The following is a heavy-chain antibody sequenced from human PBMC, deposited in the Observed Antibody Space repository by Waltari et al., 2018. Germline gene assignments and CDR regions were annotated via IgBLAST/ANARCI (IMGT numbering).Heavy chain of an antibody. Sequence: EVQLVESGGGLVQPGGSLRLSCAASGFTFSSYAMSWVRQAPGKGVEWGSAISGSGGSTYYADSVKGRFTISRDNSKNTLYLQMNSLRAEDTAVYYCAKYMVQGVIISGFGYWGQGTLVTVSS. CDR3: AKYMVQGVIISGFGY. CDR1: GFTFSSYA. V-gene: IGHV3-23*04. D-gene: IGHD3-10*01. CDR2: ISGSGGST. J-gene: IGHJ4*02.